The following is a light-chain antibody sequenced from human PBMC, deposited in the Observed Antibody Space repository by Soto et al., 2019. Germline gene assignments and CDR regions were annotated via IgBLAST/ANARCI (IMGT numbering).Light chain of an antibody. CDR2: WAS. Sequence: DIVMTQSPDSLAVSLGERATINCKSSQSVLYSPNNKSYLAWYQQKPGQPPKLLIYWASTRESGVPARFGGSGSGTDFTLTITSLQAEDVAVYYCQQYYSIPITFGQGTRLEIK. V-gene: IGKV4-1*01. J-gene: IGKJ5*01. CDR3: QQYYSIPIT. CDR1: QSVLYSPNNKSY.